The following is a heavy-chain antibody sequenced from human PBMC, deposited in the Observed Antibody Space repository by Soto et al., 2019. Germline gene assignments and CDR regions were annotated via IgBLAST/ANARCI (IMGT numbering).Heavy chain of an antibody. J-gene: IGHJ5*02. CDR3: ARSDDSTSYPLDL. CDR2: MNPRSGGS. CDR1: GYTFTNYY. V-gene: IGHV1-2*02. Sequence: ASVKVSCKASGYTFTNYYMHWLRPAPGQGLEWMGWMNPRSGGSKYAQAFQDRVTMTRDASISTAYMDMTSLRHGDTAVYFCARSDDSTSYPLDLWGPGTLVTVSS. D-gene: IGHD4-4*01.